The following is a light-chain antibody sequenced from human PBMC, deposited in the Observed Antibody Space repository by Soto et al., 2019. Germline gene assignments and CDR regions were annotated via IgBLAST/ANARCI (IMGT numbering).Light chain of an antibody. CDR2: AAS. Sequence: DIQLTQSPSFLSASVGDRVTITCQASQGISSYLAWYQQKPGKAPKLLIYAASTLQSGVPSRFSGSGSGTEFTLTISSLQPEDFATYYCQQLNSYPLTFGPGTKVDIK. CDR1: QGISSY. CDR3: QQLNSYPLT. V-gene: IGKV1-9*01. J-gene: IGKJ3*01.